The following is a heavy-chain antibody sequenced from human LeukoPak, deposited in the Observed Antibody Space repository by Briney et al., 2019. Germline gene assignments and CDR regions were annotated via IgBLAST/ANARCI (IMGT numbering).Heavy chain of an antibody. Sequence: PGGSLRLSCAASGFTFDDYAMHWVRQAPGKGLEWVSGISWNSGSTYYADSVKGRFTISRDNSKNTLYLQMNSLRAEDTAVYYCAKDSNYGSGSFFWFDPWGQGTLVTVSS. CDR2: ISWNSGST. V-gene: IGHV3-23*01. D-gene: IGHD3-10*01. CDR3: AKDSNYGSGSFFWFDP. CDR1: GFTFDDYA. J-gene: IGHJ5*02.